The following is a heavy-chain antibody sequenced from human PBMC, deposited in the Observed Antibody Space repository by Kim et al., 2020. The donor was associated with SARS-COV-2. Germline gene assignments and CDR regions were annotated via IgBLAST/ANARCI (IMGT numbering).Heavy chain of an antibody. J-gene: IGHJ4*02. CDR2: IWYDGSII. Sequence: GGSLRLSCAPSGFTFTNHGMHWVRQAPGKGLEWMAFIWYDGSIIGYADSVKGRFTISRDNSKSTLYLQMNSLRAEDTAVYFCARFRGDCSTNSCYMDSWGQGTLVTVSS. CDR1: GFTFTNHG. CDR3: ARFRGDCSTNSCYMDS. D-gene: IGHD2-2*01. V-gene: IGHV3-33*01.